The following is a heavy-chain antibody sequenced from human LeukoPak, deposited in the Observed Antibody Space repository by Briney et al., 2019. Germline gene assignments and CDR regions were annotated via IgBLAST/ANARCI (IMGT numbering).Heavy chain of an antibody. Sequence: ASVKVSCKASGYTFTGYYMHWVRQAPGQGLEWMGWINPNSGGTNYLQKFQGRVTMTRDASISTAYMELSRLRSDDTAVYYCARAARITIFGVVIITLDYWGQGTLVTVSS. CDR3: ARAARITIFGVVIITLDY. V-gene: IGHV1-2*02. J-gene: IGHJ4*02. D-gene: IGHD3-3*01. CDR2: INPNSGGT. CDR1: GYTFTGYY.